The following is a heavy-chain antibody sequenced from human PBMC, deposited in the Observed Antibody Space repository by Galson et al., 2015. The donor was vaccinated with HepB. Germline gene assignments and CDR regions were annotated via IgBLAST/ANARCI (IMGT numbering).Heavy chain of an antibody. V-gene: IGHV1-18*01. CDR3: ARGGGSGSYYKGHYYYYYMDV. CDR2: ISAYNGNT. J-gene: IGHJ6*03. Sequence: SVKVSCKASGYTFTSYGISWVRQAPGQGLEWMGWISAYNGNTNYAQKLQGRVTMTTGTSTSTAYMELRSLRSDDTAVYYCARGGGSGSYYKGHYYYYYMDVWGKGTTVTVSS. D-gene: IGHD3-10*01. CDR1: GYTFTSYG.